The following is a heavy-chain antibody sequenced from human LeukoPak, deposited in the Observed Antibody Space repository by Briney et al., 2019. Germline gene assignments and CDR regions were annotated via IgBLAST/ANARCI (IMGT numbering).Heavy chain of an antibody. CDR2: IYYSGST. D-gene: IGHD6-13*01. Sequence: SETLSLTCTVTGGSIRSDCWCWIWPHPEKKQEWIGYIYYSGSTNYNPSLKSRVTISVDTSKNQFFLKLSSVTAADTAVYYCARDTHSSSWNYYYYGMDVWGQGTTVTVSS. V-gene: IGHV4-59*01. CDR1: GGSIRSDC. CDR3: ARDTHSSSWNYYYYGMDV. J-gene: IGHJ6*02.